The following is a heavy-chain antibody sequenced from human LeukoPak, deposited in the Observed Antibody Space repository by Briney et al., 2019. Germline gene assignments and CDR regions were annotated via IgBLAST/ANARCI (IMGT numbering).Heavy chain of an antibody. V-gene: IGHV3-21*01. CDR2: ISSSSSYI. CDR1: GFTFSSYS. D-gene: IGHD1-1*01. Sequence: GGSLRLSCAASGFTFSSYSMNWVRQAPGKGLEWVSSISSSSSYIYYADSVKGQFTISRDNAKNSLYLQMNSLRAEDTAVYYCARVDWNGPIDYWGQGTLVTVSS. CDR3: ARVDWNGPIDY. J-gene: IGHJ4*02.